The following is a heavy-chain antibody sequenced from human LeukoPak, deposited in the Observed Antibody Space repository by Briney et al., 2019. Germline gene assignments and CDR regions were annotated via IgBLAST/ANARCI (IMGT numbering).Heavy chain of an antibody. D-gene: IGHD2-2*01. V-gene: IGHV1-69*13. CDR3: ASDVHSTADPYDY. CDR2: IIPIFGTA. CDR1: GGTFSSYA. Sequence: ASVKVSCKASGGTFSSYAISWVRQAPGQGLEWMGGIIPIFGTANYAQKFQGRVTITADESTSTAYMELSSLRSEYTAAYYCASDVHSTADPYDYWGQGTLVTVSS. J-gene: IGHJ4*02.